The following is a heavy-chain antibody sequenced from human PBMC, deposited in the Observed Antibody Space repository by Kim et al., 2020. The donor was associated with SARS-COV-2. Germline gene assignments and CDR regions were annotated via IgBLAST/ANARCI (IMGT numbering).Heavy chain of an antibody. CDR1: GFTFSSYE. D-gene: IGHD6-13*01. V-gene: IGHV3-48*03. CDR2: ISSSGSTI. CDR3: ARVGSSWFFFDY. J-gene: IGHJ4*02. Sequence: GGSLRLSCAASGFTFSSYEMNWVRQAPGKGLEWVSYISSSGSTIYYADSVKGRFTISRDNAKNSLYLQMNSLRAEDTAVYYCARVGSSWFFFDYWGQGTLVTVSS.